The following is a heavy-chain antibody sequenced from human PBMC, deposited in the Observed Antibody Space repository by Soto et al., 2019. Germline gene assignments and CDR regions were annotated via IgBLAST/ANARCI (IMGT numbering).Heavy chain of an antibody. V-gene: IGHV3-21*01. CDR2: ISSNSNDK. J-gene: IGHJ6*02. D-gene: IGHD2-21*02. Sequence: EEQLVESGGGLVKPGASLRLSCEASGFTFSSYSMNWVRQVPGKGLEWVSSISSNSNDKDYADSVKGRFTISRDNARNSLYLQMNSLRAEDTALYYCARVGCRGGDCSTRGSRYYGMDVWGQGTTVTVSS. CDR1: GFTFSSYS. CDR3: ARVGCRGGDCSTRGSRYYGMDV.